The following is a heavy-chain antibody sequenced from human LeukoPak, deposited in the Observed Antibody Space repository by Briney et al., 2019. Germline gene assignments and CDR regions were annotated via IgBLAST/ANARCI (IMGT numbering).Heavy chain of an antibody. CDR3: ARDGQLWLRSDFDY. J-gene: IGHJ4*02. V-gene: IGHV3-21*03. Sequence: GGSLRLSCAASGFTFSSYNMNWVRLAPGRGLEWVSFISSSSSYIYYADSVKGRFTISRDNAKNSLYLQMHSLRAEDTAVYYCARDGQLWLRSDFDYWGQGTLVTVSS. CDR2: ISSSSSYI. CDR1: GFTFSSYN. D-gene: IGHD5-12*01.